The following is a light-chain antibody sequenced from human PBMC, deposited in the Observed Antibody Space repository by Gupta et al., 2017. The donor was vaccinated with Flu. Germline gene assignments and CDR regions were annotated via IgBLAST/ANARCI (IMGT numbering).Light chain of an antibody. V-gene: IGLV2-14*03. CDR3: GSGISSTNLV. Sequence: QSALTQPASVSGSPGQSITISCTGTSSDIGSYNYVSWYQQHPGQAPKLLIYGVTKRPSGVSGRFSASKSGDTASLTISGRQAEDEADYYCGSGISSTNLVFGGGTKLTVL. CDR1: SSDIGSYNY. J-gene: IGLJ2*01. CDR2: GVT.